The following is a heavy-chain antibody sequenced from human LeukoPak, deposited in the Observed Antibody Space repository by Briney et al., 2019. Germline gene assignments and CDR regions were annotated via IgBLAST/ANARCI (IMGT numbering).Heavy chain of an antibody. V-gene: IGHV3-33*08. J-gene: IGHJ4*02. CDR1: GFTFSSYG. Sequence: GGSLRLSCAASGFTFSSYGMHWVRQAPGKGLEWVTVIWYDGIKKYYTDPVKGRFTISRDNSKNTLYLQINSLRAEDTAVYYCATLRSTLDYWGQGTLVTVSS. CDR3: ATLRSTLDY. CDR2: IWYDGIKK.